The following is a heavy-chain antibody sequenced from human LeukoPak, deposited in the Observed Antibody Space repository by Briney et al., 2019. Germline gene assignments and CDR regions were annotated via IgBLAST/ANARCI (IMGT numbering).Heavy chain of an antibody. CDR3: ARGGKRAVAGGYYYMDV. Sequence: SVKVSCKASGYTFTSYYMHWVRQAPGQGLEWMGIINPSGGSTSYAQKFQGRVTMTRDTSTSTVYMELSSLRSEDTAVYYCARGGKRAVAGGYYYMDVWGKGTTVTVSS. CDR1: GYTFTSYY. J-gene: IGHJ6*03. D-gene: IGHD6-19*01. V-gene: IGHV1-46*01. CDR2: INPSGGST.